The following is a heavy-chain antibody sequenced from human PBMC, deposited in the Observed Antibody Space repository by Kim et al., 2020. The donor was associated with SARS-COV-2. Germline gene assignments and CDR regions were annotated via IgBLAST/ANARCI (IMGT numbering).Heavy chain of an antibody. D-gene: IGHD3-22*01. V-gene: IGHV1-46*01. CDR2: INPSGGST. CDR1: GYTFTSYY. J-gene: IGHJ4*02. Sequence: ASVKVSCKASGYTFTSYYMHWVRQAPGQGLEWMGIINPSGGSTSYAQKFQGRVTMTMDTSTSTVYMELSSLRAEDTAVYYCASEDSSGYPGMGYWGQGTLVTVSS. CDR3: ASEDSSGYPGMGY.